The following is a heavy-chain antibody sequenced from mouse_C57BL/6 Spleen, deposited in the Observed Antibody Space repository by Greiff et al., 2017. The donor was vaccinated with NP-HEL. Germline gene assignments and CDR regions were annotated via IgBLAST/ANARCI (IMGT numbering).Heavy chain of an antibody. CDR2: IDPSDSYT. CDR3: ARNQDMLFDY. J-gene: IGHJ2*01. Sequence: QVQLQQSGAELVMPGASVKLSCKASGYTFTSYWMHWVKQRPGQGLEWIGEIDPSDSYTNYNQKFKGKSTLTVDKSSSTAYMQLSSLTSEDSAVYYCARNQDMLFDYWGQGTTLTVSS. CDR1: GYTFTSYW. D-gene: IGHD6-5*01. V-gene: IGHV1-69*01.